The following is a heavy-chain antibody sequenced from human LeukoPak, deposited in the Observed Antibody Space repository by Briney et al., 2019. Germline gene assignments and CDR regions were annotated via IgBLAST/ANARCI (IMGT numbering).Heavy chain of an antibody. CDR2: IYHSGST. CDR3: ARGPHTGVNYYDSSGYYY. V-gene: IGHV4-34*01. D-gene: IGHD3-22*01. CDR1: GGSFSGYY. J-gene: IGHJ4*02. Sequence: PSETLSLTCAVYGGSFSGYYWSWIRQPPGKGLEWIGEIYHSGSTNYNPSLKSRVTISVDTSKNQLSPKLSSMTAADTAVYYCARGPHTGVNYYDSSGYYYWGQGTLVTVSS.